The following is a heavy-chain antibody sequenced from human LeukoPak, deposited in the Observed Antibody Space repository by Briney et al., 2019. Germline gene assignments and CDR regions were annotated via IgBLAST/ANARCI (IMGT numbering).Heavy chain of an antibody. V-gene: IGHV1-46*01. J-gene: IGHJ5*02. CDR1: GYTFTSYY. Sequence: ASVKVPCKASGYTFTSYYMHWVRQAPGQGLEWMGIINPSGGSTSYAQKFQGRVTMTRDTSTSTVYMELSSLRSEDTAVYYCARAGRDYYDSSGYTGDWFDPWGQGTLVTVSS. CDR3: ARAGRDYYDSSGYTGDWFDP. D-gene: IGHD3-22*01. CDR2: INPSGGST.